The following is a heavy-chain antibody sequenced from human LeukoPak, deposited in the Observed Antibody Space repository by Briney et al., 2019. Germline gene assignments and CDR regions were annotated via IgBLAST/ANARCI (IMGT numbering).Heavy chain of an antibody. J-gene: IGHJ4*02. V-gene: IGHV3-21*01. D-gene: IGHD6-13*01. CDR2: IVSSSSYI. CDR3: AKSAYSNAWFDY. CDR1: GFTFDSYY. Sequence: PGGSLRLSCAASGFTFDSYYMNWVRQAPGKGLEWVSSIVSSSSYIHYTDSMKGRLTISRDNAKNSLYLQMDSLTAEDTAVYYCAKSAYSNAWFDYWGQGILVTVSS.